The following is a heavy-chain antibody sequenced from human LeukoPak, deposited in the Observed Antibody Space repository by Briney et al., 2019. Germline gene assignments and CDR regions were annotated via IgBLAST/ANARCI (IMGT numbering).Heavy chain of an antibody. J-gene: IGHJ3*02. V-gene: IGHV3-11*04. Sequence: PGGSLRLSCEASGFTFSDYYMSWIRQAPGKGLEWVSYISSSSSTIYYADSVKGRFTVSRDNAKNSLYLQMNSLRAEDTAVYFCARNMTTRAFDIWGQGTMVTVSS. D-gene: IGHD4-17*01. CDR1: GFTFSDYY. CDR2: ISSSSSTI. CDR3: ARNMTTRAFDI.